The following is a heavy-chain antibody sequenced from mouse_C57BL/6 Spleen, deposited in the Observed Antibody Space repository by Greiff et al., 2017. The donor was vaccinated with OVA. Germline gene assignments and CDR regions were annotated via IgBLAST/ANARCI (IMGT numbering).Heavy chain of an antibody. Sequence: VMLVESGPELVKPGASVKLSCKASGYTFTSYDINWVKQRPGQGLEWIGWIYPRDGSTKYNEKFKGKATLTVDTSSSTAYMELHSLTSEDSAVYFCARYGNYVGYYAMDYWGQGTSVTVSS. CDR3: ARYGNYVGYYAMDY. CDR1: GYTFTSYD. J-gene: IGHJ4*01. D-gene: IGHD2-1*01. V-gene: IGHV1-85*01. CDR2: IYPRDGST.